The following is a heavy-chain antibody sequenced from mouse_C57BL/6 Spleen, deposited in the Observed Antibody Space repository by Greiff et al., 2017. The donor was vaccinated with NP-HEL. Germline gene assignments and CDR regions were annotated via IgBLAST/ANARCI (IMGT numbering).Heavy chain of an antibody. CDR2: IDPETGGT. J-gene: IGHJ1*03. CDR3: TRGSGV. Sequence: QVQLQQSGAELVRPGASVTLSCKASGYTFTDYEMHWVKRTPVHGLEWIGAIDPETGGTAYNQKFKGKAILTADKSSSTAYMELRSLTSDDSAVYYCTRGSGVWGTGTTVTVSS. CDR1: GYTFTDYE. V-gene: IGHV1-15*01.